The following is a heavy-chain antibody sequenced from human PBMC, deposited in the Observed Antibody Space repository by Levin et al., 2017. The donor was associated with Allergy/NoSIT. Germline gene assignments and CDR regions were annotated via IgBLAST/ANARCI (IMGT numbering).Heavy chain of an antibody. D-gene: IGHD2-15*01. CDR3: ARARRYCSGGSCYGFDY. Sequence: PSETLSLTCTVSGGSISSYYWSWIRQPPGKGLEWIGYIYYSGSTNYNPSLKSRVTISVDTSKNQFSLKLSSVTAADTAVYYCARARRYCSGGSCYGFDYWGQGTLVTVSS. CDR1: GGSISSYY. V-gene: IGHV4-59*01. CDR2: IYYSGST. J-gene: IGHJ4*02.